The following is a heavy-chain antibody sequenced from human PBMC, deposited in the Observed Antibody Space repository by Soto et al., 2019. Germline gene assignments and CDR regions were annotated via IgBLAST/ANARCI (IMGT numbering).Heavy chain of an antibody. J-gene: IGHJ1*01. V-gene: IGHV2-5*02. Sequence: SGPTLVNPTQTLTLTCVFSGFSLNTGGVTVGWIRQPPGKALEWVALIYWDDGKRYSPSLKSRLTIAKETSRNQVVLTMTNVDPEDTATYFCAHSPAPRVYFQHWGEGTLATDSS. CDR2: IYWDDGK. D-gene: IGHD3-10*01. CDR3: AHSPAPRVYFQH. CDR1: GFSLNTGGVT.